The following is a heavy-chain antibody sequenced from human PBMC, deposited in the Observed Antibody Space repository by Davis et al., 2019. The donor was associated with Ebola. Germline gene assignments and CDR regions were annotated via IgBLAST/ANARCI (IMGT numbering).Heavy chain of an antibody. CDR3: AKVDY. V-gene: IGHV3-48*03. CDR1: GFSVSSYE. Sequence: PGGSLRLSCAASGFSVSSYEINWVRQAPGEGLEWLSYISIDGHSIYYAGSVKGRFTVSRDNTKNSLYLQMNSLRDEDTALYYCAKVDYWGQGTLVTVSS. CDR2: ISIDGHSI. J-gene: IGHJ4*02.